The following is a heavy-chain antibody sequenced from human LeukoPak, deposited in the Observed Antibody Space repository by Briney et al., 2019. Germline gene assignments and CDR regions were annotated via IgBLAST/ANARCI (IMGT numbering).Heavy chain of an antibody. V-gene: IGHV4-61*02. CDR3: ARGALISSSWPYWYFDL. CDR1: GGSISSGSYY. CDR2: IYTSGST. D-gene: IGHD6-13*01. Sequence: SQTLSLTCTVSGGSISSGSYYWSWIRQPAGKGLEWIGRIYTSGSTKYNPSLKSRFTISVDTSKNQFSLKLSSVTAADTAVYYCARGALISSSWPYWYFDLWGRGTLVTVSS. J-gene: IGHJ2*01.